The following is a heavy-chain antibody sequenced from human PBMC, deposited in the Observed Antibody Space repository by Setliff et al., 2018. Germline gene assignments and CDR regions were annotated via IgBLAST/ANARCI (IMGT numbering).Heavy chain of an antibody. CDR1: GDSFSDYY. V-gene: IGHV4-34*01. Sequence: SETLSLTCVVYGDSFSDYYWGWIRQSPGKGLEWIGSMYYSGSTYYNPSLKGRVTLSVDTTKNQFSLKLTSMTAADTAVYFCARHLLVQGTYHFDYWGQGSQVTVSS. CDR3: ARHLLVQGTYHFDY. CDR2: MYYSGST. J-gene: IGHJ4*02. D-gene: IGHD3-10*01.